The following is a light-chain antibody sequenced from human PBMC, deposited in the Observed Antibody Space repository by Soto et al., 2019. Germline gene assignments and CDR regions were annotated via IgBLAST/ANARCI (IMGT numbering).Light chain of an antibody. Sequence: ENVLTQSPGTLSVSPGERVTLSCRASQDIRSHLAWYQQKPGQAPRLLIFDASSRATGIPDRFSGSGSGTDFTISISRLEPEDFAVYYCQQYGSSGTFGQGTKVDIK. J-gene: IGKJ1*01. CDR1: QDIRSH. CDR2: DAS. V-gene: IGKV3-20*01. CDR3: QQYGSSGT.